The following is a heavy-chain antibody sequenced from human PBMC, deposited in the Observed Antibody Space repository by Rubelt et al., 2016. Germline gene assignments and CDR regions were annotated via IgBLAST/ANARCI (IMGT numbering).Heavy chain of an antibody. D-gene: IGHD3-10*02. CDR3: ARANNEDTLMFDYGMDV. V-gene: IGHV1-46*01. CDR2: INPHDAPT. Sequence: QVQLVQSGAEVKKPGASVRVSCKTSGYTFTSYYIHWVRQAPGQGLEGVGIINPHDAPTAYDPWFQGSVPVPRNTATTTVYMELGSLGSEDTAIYYCARANNEDTLMFDYGMDVWGQGTTVTVSS. J-gene: IGHJ6*02. CDR1: GYTFTSYY.